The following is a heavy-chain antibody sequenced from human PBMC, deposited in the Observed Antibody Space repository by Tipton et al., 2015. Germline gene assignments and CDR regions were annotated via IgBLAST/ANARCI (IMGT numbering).Heavy chain of an antibody. Sequence: TLSLTCSVSGGSISSAGYSWNWIRQPPGKGLEWIGYIYYNGSTYYNPSLKSRVTISVDTSKNQFSLRLTSVTAADTAVYYCAHSPVTPPYVMDVWGQGTTVTVSS. CDR1: GGSISSAGYS. V-gene: IGHV4-30-4*08. D-gene: IGHD2-21*02. CDR3: AHSPVTPPYVMDV. J-gene: IGHJ6*02. CDR2: IYYNGST.